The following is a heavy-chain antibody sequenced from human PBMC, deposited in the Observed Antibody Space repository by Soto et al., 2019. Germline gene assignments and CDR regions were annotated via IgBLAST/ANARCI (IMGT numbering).Heavy chain of an antibody. V-gene: IGHV4-39*01. CDR2: IYYSGST. CDR1: GGSISSSSYY. CDR3: ARHGCSSTSCHYYYYNYGMDV. Sequence: PSETLSLTCTVSGGSISSSSYYWGWIRQPPGKGLEWFGTIYYSGSTYYNPSLKSRVTISVDTSKNQFSLKLSSVTAADTAVYYCARHGCSSTSCHYYYYNYGMDVWGQGTTVTVSS. J-gene: IGHJ6*02. D-gene: IGHD2-2*01.